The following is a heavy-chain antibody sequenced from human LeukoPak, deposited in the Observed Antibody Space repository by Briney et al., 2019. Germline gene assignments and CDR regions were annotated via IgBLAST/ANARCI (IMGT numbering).Heavy chain of an antibody. Sequence: PSETLSLTCTVSGGSISSYYWSWIRQPPGKGLEWIGYIYYSGSTNYNPSLKSRVTISVDTSKNQFSLKLSSVTAADTAVYYCAGGADDGAIDYWGQGTLVTVSS. D-gene: IGHD4-17*01. CDR3: AGGADDGAIDY. CDR2: IYYSGST. J-gene: IGHJ4*02. V-gene: IGHV4-59*01. CDR1: GGSISSYY.